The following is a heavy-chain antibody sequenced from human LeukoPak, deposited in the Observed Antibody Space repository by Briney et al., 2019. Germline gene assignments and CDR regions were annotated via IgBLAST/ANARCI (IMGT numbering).Heavy chain of an antibody. V-gene: IGHV4-30-4*08. CDR2: IYYSGST. D-gene: IGHD4-17*01. Sequence: SETLSLTCTVSGVSVSSGSYYWSWIRQPPGKGLEWIGYIYYSGSTYYSPSLKSRVTISVDTSKNQFSLKLSSVTAADTAVYYCARWTGPEVTTSSDFDCWGRGTLVTVSS. CDR3: ARWTGPEVTTSSDFDC. J-gene: IGHJ4*02. CDR1: GVSVSSGSYY.